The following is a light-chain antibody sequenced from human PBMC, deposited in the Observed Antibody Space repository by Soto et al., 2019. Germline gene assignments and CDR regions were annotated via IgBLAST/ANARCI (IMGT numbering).Light chain of an antibody. V-gene: IGLV2-14*01. CDR2: EVN. CDR3: SSYSTTSTLV. Sequence: QSALTQPASVSGSPGQSGTIACTGARSDVGGYDYVSWYQQHPGKAPKLILYEVNNRASGVSNHFSGSKSGNTASLIISGLQADDEADYYCSSYSTTSTLVLGSGTKLTVL. CDR1: RSDVGGYDY. J-gene: IGLJ1*01.